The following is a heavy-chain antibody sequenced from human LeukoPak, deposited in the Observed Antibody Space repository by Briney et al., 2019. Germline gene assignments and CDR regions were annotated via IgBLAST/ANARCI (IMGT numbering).Heavy chain of an antibody. J-gene: IGHJ6*03. D-gene: IGHD6-13*01. CDR1: GGSISSYY. Sequence: SETLSLTCTVSGGSISSYYWSWIRQPPGKGLEWIGYIYYSGSTNYNPSLKSRVTISVDTSKNQFSLKLSSVTAADTAVYYCARGTIAADDYYYMDVWGKGTTVTISS. CDR3: ARGTIAADDYYYMDV. CDR2: IYYSGST. V-gene: IGHV4-59*01.